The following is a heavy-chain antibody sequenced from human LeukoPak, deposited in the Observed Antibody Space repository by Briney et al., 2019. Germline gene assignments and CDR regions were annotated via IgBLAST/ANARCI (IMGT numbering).Heavy chain of an antibody. CDR3: ATTNDGGGYQWGDFFDF. CDR2: IIPNLGTT. D-gene: IGHD3-22*01. J-gene: IGHJ4*02. V-gene: IGHV1-69*04. Sequence: SVKVSCKASGGTSNSHAISWVRQAPGQGLEWMGRIIPNLGTTNRAQNFQDRVTLTADKSTNTAYMELTSLTPDDTAVYYCATTNDGGGYQWGDFFDFWGQGTLVTVSS. CDR1: GGTSNSHA.